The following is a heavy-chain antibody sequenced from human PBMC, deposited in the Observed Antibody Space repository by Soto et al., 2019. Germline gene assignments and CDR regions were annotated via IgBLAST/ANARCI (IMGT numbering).Heavy chain of an antibody. J-gene: IGHJ4*02. Sequence: EVQLVESGGGLVQPGESLRLSCAASGFTVSNYHMTWVRQAPGKGLEWVSAVYADGATSHADSVKDRFTVSRDNSRNTLNLKMSGLRAEDTAVYDCAGSGGGLDYWGQGTLVTVSS. CDR2: VYADGAT. V-gene: IGHV3-66*01. CDR1: GFTVSNYH. CDR3: AGSGGGLDY. D-gene: IGHD3-10*01.